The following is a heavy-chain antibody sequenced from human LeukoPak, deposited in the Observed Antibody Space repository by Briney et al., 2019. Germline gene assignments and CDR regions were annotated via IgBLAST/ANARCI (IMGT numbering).Heavy chain of an antibody. D-gene: IGHD5-18*01. J-gene: IGHJ4*01. Sequence: GGSLRLSCEAAGFTFSNAWMSWVRQAPGKGLEWVGRIKSRADGGTIDYAVPVKGRFIISRDDSRNTLYLQMNSLKIEDTAMYYCTTLRLTASDYWGQEPGSPSPQ. CDR2: IKSRADGGTI. CDR3: TTLRLTASDY. CDR1: GFTFSNAW. V-gene: IGHV3-15*01.